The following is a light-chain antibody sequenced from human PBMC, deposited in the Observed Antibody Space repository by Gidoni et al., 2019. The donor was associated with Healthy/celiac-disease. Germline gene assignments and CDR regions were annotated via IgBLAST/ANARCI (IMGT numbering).Light chain of an antibody. CDR3: QAWDSSNVL. CDR2: QNT. Sequence: SYELTQPPSVSVSPGQTASITCSGDKLGDKYASWYQQNPGQSPVLVVYQNTKRPSGIPERFSGSNSGNTATLTISGTQAMDEADYYCQAWDSSNVLFGGGTKLTVL. CDR1: KLGDKY. V-gene: IGLV3-1*01. J-gene: IGLJ2*01.